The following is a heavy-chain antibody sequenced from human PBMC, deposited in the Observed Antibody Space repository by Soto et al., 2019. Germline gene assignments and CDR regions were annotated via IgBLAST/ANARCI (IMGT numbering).Heavy chain of an antibody. J-gene: IGHJ6*02. CDR2: INPNSGGT. CDR3: ARTCIAVAGTKGPADCNYYYXMDV. D-gene: IGHD6-19*01. Sequence: ASVKVSCKASGYTFTGYYMHWVRQAPGQGXEWMGWINPNSGGTNYAQKFQGRVTMTRDTSISTAYMELSRLRSDDTAVYYCARTCIAVAGTKGPADCNYYYXMDVWGQGTTVTVSS. V-gene: IGHV1-2*02. CDR1: GYTFTGYY.